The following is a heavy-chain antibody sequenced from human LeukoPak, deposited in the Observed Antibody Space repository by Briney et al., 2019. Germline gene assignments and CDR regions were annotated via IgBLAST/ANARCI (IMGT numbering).Heavy chain of an antibody. CDR2: ISYDGSNK. CDR3: AKVGGGGWKRNWFDP. V-gene: IGHV3-30*04. J-gene: IGHJ5*02. D-gene: IGHD2-15*01. CDR1: GFTFSSYA. Sequence: TGGSLRLSCAASGFTFSSYAMHWVRQAPGKGLEWVAVISYDGSNKYYADSVKGRFTISRDNSKNTLYLQMNSLRAEDTAVYYCAKVGGGGWKRNWFDPWGQGTLVTVSS.